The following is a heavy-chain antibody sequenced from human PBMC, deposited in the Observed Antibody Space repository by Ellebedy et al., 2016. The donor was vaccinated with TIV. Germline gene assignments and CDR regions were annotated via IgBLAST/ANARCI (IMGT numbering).Heavy chain of an antibody. J-gene: IGHJ6*02. CDR1: GGSISTYY. CDR3: ARGPLRYFDWVYYYHGMVV. V-gene: IGHV4-59*08. CDR2: IYYSGYI. Sequence: MPSETLSLTCTVSGGSISTYYWSWIRQPPGQGLEWIGYIYYSGYIEYNPSLKSRVTISLDTSKDQFSLRLSSVTAADTAVHYCARGPLRYFDWVYYYHGMVVWGQGTTVTVSS. D-gene: IGHD3-9*01.